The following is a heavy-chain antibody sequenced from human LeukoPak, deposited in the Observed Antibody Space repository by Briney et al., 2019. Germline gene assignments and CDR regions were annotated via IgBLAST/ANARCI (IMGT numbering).Heavy chain of an antibody. CDR3: ARVAIVSASVDY. J-gene: IGHJ4*02. CDR1: GESFTTFY. CDR2: INHTGST. D-gene: IGHD2-15*01. Sequence: SETLSLTCAVYGESFTTFYWGWIRQTPGKGLEWIGEINHTGSTNYNPSLKSRVTISIDTSKNQFSLKLNSVTAADTAVYYCARVAIVSASVDYWGQGTLVTVSS. V-gene: IGHV4-34*01.